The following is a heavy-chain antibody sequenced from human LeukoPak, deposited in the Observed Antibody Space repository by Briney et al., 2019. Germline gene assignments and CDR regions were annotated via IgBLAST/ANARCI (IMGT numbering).Heavy chain of an antibody. CDR2: IYHSGST. CDR3: AREGYYGSGSTYYFDY. V-gene: IGHV4-38-2*02. Sequence: PSETLSLTCAVSGYSISSGYYWGWIRQPPGKGLEWIGSIYHSGSTYYNPSLKSRVTISVDTSKNQFSLKLSSVTAADTAVYYYAREGYYGSGSTYYFDYWGQGTLVTVSS. CDR1: GYSISSGYY. D-gene: IGHD3-10*01. J-gene: IGHJ4*02.